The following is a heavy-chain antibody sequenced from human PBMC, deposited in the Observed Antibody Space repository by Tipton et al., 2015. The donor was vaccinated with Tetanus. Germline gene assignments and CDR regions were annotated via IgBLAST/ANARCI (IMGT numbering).Heavy chain of an antibody. CDR3: ALNTEMATIAFES. Sequence: QLVQSGPEVKKPGSSVKVSCKASGGTFSNYAISWVRQAPGQGLEWMGGIIPIFGTAKYAQKFQGRVTLTADESARTANMELSNLTSEDTAVYYCALNTEMATIAFESWGQGTLVTVSS. V-gene: IGHV1-69*01. D-gene: IGHD5-24*01. CDR1: GGTFSNYA. CDR2: IIPIFGTA. J-gene: IGHJ4*02.